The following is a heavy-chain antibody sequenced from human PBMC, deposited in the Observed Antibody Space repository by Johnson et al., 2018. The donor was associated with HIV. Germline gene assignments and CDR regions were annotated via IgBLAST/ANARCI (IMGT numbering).Heavy chain of an antibody. CDR1: GFTFSSYW. CDR2: IKQDGSEK. CDR3: AKRYSGSLRDTFDI. Sequence: VQLVESGGGLVQPGGSLRLSCAASGFTFSSYWMSWVRQAPGKGLEWVANIKQDGSEKYYVDSVKGRFTISRDNSKNTLYLQMNSLRAEDTAVYYCAKRYSGSLRDTFDIWGQGTMVTVSS. V-gene: IGHV3-7*02. J-gene: IGHJ3*02. D-gene: IGHD1-26*01.